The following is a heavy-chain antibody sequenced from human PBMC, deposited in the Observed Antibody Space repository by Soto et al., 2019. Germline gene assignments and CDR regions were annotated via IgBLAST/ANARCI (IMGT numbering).Heavy chain of an antibody. Sequence: QLQLQESGSGLVKPSQTLSLTCAVSGGSISSGGYSWSWIRQPPGKGLEWLGYFYHSGSTYYHPSLKSRVTISVDRSKNQFSLKLSSVTSADTAGYYCARYGSSTSCYRLGDFDSWGQGTMVTVSS. CDR3: ARYGSSTSCYRLGDFDS. V-gene: IGHV4-30-2*01. CDR1: GGSISSGGYS. CDR2: FYHSGST. J-gene: IGHJ3*02. D-gene: IGHD2-2*02.